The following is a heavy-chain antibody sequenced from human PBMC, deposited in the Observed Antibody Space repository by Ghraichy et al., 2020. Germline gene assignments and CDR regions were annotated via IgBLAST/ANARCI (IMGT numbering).Heavy chain of an antibody. CDR2: IHYSGYT. V-gene: IGHV4-59*01. CDR3: ARFHSSTWSDERNFDS. J-gene: IGHJ4*02. CDR1: GDSISNYY. D-gene: IGHD6-13*01. Sequence: ESLNISCTVSGDSISNYYWSWIRQPPGKGLEWIGYIHYSGYTNYNPSLKSRVTISLDTSKRHFSLKLGSVTAADPAVYFCARFHSSTWSDERNFDSWGQGTLVTVSS.